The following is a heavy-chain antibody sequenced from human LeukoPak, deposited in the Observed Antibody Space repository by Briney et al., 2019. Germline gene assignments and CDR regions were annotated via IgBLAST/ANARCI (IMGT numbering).Heavy chain of an antibody. CDR2: IKEDGSEK. CDR1: GFIFRNYW. D-gene: IGHD3-16*02. V-gene: IGHV3-7*01. J-gene: IGHJ5*02. Sequence: GGSLRLSCAASGFIFRNYWMSWVRQAPGKGLELVANIKEDGSEKYYVESVKGRFTISTDNAKTSLYLQMSSLRAEATAVYYCARGVIIRGRLDPWGQGTLVTVSS. CDR3: ARGVIIRGRLDP.